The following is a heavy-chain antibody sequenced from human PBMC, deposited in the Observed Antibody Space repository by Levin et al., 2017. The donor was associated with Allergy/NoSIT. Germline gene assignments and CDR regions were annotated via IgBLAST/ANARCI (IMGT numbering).Heavy chain of an antibody. Sequence: GGSLRLSCKASGYTFTGDYIHWVRQAPGQGLEWMGWINPNSGARNYAQKFQGRVTMTRDTSISTAYMELSRLRSDDTAVYYCARDGGTVYMDVWGKGTTVTVSS. CDR1: GYTFTGDY. J-gene: IGHJ6*03. CDR3: ARDGGTVYMDV. D-gene: IGHD3-16*01. CDR2: INPNSGAR. V-gene: IGHV1-2*02.